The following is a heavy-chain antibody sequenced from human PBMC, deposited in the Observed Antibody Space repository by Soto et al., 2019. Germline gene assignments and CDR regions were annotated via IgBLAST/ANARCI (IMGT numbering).Heavy chain of an antibody. CDR2: ISYDGSNK. Sequence: GGSLRLSCAASGFTFSSYGMHWVRQAPGKGLEWVAVISYDGSNKYYADSVKGRFTISRDNSKNTLCLQMNSLRAEDTAVHYCAKDESSAHGYYYYGMDVWGQGTTVTVSS. V-gene: IGHV3-30*18. CDR1: GFTFSSYG. J-gene: IGHJ6*02. CDR3: AKDESSAHGYYYYGMDV.